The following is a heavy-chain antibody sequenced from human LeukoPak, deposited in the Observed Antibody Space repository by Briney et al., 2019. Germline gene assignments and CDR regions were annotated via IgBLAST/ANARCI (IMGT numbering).Heavy chain of an antibody. J-gene: IGHJ5*02. Sequence: RASVKVSCKASGGTFSSYAISWVRQAPGQGLEWMGGIIPIFGTANYAQKFQGRVTITADESTSTAYVELSSLRAEDTAVYYCDRERYCSSTGCYGNWFDPWGRGTLVTVSS. CDR3: DRERYCSSTGCYGNWFDP. CDR2: IIPIFGTA. D-gene: IGHD2-2*01. V-gene: IGHV1-69*01. CDR1: GGTFSSYA.